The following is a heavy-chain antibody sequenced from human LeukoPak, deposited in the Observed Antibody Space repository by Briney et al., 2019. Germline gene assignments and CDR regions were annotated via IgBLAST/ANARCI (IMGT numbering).Heavy chain of an antibody. CDR1: GFTFSSYS. Sequence: PGGSLRLSCAASGFTFSSYSMNWVRQAPGKGLEWVSYISSSSSTIYYADSVKGRFTISRDNAKNSLYLQMNSLRAEDTAVYYCARDLRRETIWGQGTMVTVSS. D-gene: IGHD5-24*01. CDR2: ISSSSSTI. V-gene: IGHV3-48*01. J-gene: IGHJ3*02. CDR3: ARDLRRETI.